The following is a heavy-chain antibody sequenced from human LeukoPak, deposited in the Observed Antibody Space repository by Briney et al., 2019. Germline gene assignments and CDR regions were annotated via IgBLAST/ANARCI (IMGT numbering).Heavy chain of an antibody. V-gene: IGHV3-23*01. J-gene: IGHJ4*02. CDR2: ISDSGRST. CDR3: AKGQKWELPLDF. D-gene: IGHD1-26*01. CDR1: GFTFSNYA. Sequence: PGGSLRLSXAASGFTFSNYAMTWVRQAPGKGLEWVSAISDSGRSTYYADSVKGRFTISRDISKSTLYLQMNSLRAEDTALYYCAKGQKWELPLDFWGQGTLVTVSS.